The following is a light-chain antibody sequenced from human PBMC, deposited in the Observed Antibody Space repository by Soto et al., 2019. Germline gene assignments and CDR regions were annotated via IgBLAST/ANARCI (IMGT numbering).Light chain of an antibody. Sequence: EIVLTQSPATLSVSPGERATLSCRASQSVSRDLAWYQQKPGQAPRLLIYGASTRAPSIPDRFSGSGSGTDFTLTISSLQSEDFAVYYCQQYDKWPTWTFGQGTKVENK. CDR1: QSVSRD. J-gene: IGKJ1*01. V-gene: IGKV3-15*01. CDR3: QQYDKWPTWT. CDR2: GAS.